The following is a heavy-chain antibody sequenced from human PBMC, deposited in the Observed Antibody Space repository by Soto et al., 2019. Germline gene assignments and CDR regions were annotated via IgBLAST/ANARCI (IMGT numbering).Heavy chain of an antibody. CDR3: TTLRYCSGGSCSDDYYYYGMDV. CDR2: IKSKTDGGTT. Sequence: EVQLVESGGGLVKPGGSLRLSCAASGFTFSNAWMSWVRQAPGKGLEWVGRIKSKTDGGTTDYAAPVKGRFTISRDDSKNTLYLQMNSLKTDDTAVYYCTTLRYCSGGSCSDDYYYYGMDVWGQGTTVSVSS. CDR1: GFTFSNAW. D-gene: IGHD2-15*01. J-gene: IGHJ6*02. V-gene: IGHV3-15*01.